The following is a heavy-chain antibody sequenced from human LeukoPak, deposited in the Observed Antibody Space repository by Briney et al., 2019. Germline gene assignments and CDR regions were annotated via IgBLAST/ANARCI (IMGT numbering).Heavy chain of an antibody. J-gene: IGHJ4*02. CDR1: GFTLYKYD. CDR2: VSGGGSDT. Sequence: GGSLRLSCAASGFTLYKYDMTWVRQAPGKGLEWVSAVSGGGSDTSYAASVKGRFTISRDNSKNTLSLQMNSLRVDDTAVYFCAKVGTYDSSGYYDDYYFDSWGQGTQVTVSS. V-gene: IGHV3-23*01. D-gene: IGHD3-22*01. CDR3: AKVGTYDSSGYYDDYYFDS.